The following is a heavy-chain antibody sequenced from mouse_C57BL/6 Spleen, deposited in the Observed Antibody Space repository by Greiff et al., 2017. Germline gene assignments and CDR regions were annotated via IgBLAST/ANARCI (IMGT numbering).Heavy chain of an antibody. CDR1: GYTFTSYW. D-gene: IGHD1-1*01. CDR2: IDPSDSYT. Sequence: VQLQQPGAELVKPGASVKLSCKASGYTFTSYWMQWVKQRPGQGLEWIGEIDPSDSYTNYNQKFKGKATLTVDTSSSTAYMQLSSLTSEDSAVYYCARQPGSSYDYAMDYWGQGTSVTVSS. V-gene: IGHV1-50*01. CDR3: ARQPGSSYDYAMDY. J-gene: IGHJ4*01.